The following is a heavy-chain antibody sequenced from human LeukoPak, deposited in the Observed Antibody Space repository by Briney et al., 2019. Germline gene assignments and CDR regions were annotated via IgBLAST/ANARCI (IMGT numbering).Heavy chain of an antibody. V-gene: IGHV1-18*01. CDR1: GYTFTSYG. CDR3: ARVYFDWLLFTNFWFDP. J-gene: IGHJ5*02. D-gene: IGHD3-9*01. CDR2: IIPIFGTA. Sequence: EASVTVSCTASGYTFTSYGISWVRQAPGQGLEWMGGIIPIFGTANYAQKLQGRVTMTTDTSTSTAYMELRSLRSDDTAVYYCARVYFDWLLFTNFWFDPWGQGTLVTVSS.